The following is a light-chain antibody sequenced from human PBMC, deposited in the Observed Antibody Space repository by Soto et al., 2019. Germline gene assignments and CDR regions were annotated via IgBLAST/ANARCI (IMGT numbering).Light chain of an antibody. J-gene: IGKJ1*01. CDR1: QSVTSTF. V-gene: IGKV3-20*01. CDR2: GAS. Sequence: EIVLTQSPGSLSLSPGDRATLSCRASQSVTSTFFAWYQQKPGQAPRLLIYGASRRATGIPVRFTGSGSGTDFTLTISRLEPEDFAVYYCQQYDSSVTFGLGTKVEIK. CDR3: QQYDSSVT.